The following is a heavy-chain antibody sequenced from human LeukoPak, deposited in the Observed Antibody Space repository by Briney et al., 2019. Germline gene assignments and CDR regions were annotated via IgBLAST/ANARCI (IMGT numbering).Heavy chain of an antibody. CDR3: AGGLPVPEAIGGLGFDY. V-gene: IGHV4-38-2*02. Sequence: SDTLSLTCSISGYSFSGGYFWGWVRQSPGKGLECIGSFYHGGTTFYNPSLKTRVPMSVDTSKNQFSLRLTSVTAADTAVYYCAGGLPVPEAIGGLGFDYWGRGTLVAVSS. CDR1: GYSFSGGYF. D-gene: IGHD3-16*01. CDR2: FYHGGTT. J-gene: IGHJ4*02.